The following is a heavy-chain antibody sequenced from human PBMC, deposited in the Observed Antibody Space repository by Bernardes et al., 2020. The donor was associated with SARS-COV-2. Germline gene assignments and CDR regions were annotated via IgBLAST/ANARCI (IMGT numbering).Heavy chain of an antibody. J-gene: IGHJ4*02. CDR1: GFTVTNNY. CDR2: VYSGDST. V-gene: IGHV3-66*01. Sequence: GGSLRLSCAASGFTVTNNYMTWVRQAPGKGLECVSVVYSGDSTYYADSVKGRFTISRDGSKNTVFLQMNTLRAEDTAVYYCATLPYGDFDDYWGQGTLVTVSS. D-gene: IGHD4-17*01. CDR3: ATLPYGDFDDY.